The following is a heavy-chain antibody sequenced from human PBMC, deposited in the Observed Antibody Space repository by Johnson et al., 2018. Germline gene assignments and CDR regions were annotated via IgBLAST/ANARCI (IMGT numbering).Heavy chain of an antibody. D-gene: IGHD3-3*01. V-gene: IGHV3-33*06. CDR3: AKDGYDFWSNYYYYMDV. Sequence: VQLLETGGGVVQPGRSLRLSCAASGFTFSSYGMHWVRQAPGKGLEWVAVIWYDGSNKYYADSVKGRFTISRDNSKNTLYLQMNSLRAEDTAVYYCAKDGYDFWSNYYYYMDVWGKGTTVTVSS. CDR1: GFTFSSYG. CDR2: IWYDGSNK. J-gene: IGHJ6*03.